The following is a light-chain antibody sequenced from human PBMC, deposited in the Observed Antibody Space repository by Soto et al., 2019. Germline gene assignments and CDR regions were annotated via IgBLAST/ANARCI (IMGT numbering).Light chain of an antibody. V-gene: IGLV2-14*03. CDR1: SSDVGGYNY. J-gene: IGLJ1*01. CDR2: DVN. Sequence: QSVLTQPASVSGSPGQSITISCTGTSSDVGGYNYVSWYQQHPGKAHKLMISDVNNRPSGVSTRFSGSKSGNTSSLTISGLQAEDEADYFCCSYAGTVAYVFGTGTKGTVL. CDR3: CSYAGTVAYV.